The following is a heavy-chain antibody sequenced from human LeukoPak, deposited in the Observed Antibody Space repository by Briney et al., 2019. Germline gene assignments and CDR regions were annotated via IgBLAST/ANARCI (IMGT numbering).Heavy chain of an antibody. D-gene: IGHD3-16*01. J-gene: IGHJ4*02. Sequence: GASVKVSCKASGYTFITSYMHWARQAPGQGLEWMGRIIPSGSVISYAQKFQGRVTMTRDTSSNTFYMELSSLRSEDTAIYYCARDGGGWNFDYWGQGTLVTVSS. CDR2: IIPSGSVI. V-gene: IGHV1-46*01. CDR1: GYTFITSY. CDR3: ARDGGGWNFDY.